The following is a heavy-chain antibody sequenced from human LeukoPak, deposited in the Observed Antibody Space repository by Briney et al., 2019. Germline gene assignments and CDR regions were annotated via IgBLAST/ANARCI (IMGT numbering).Heavy chain of an antibody. Sequence: PGSSLRLSCAASGFTFSSYAMHWVRQAPGKGLDLEWVTVLSYDANEYYADSVKGRFTISRDISKNTLYLQMNSLRSDDTAVFYCAMIPADYGDNLAAWGQGTLVTVSS. J-gene: IGHJ5*02. CDR3: AMIPADYGDNLAA. D-gene: IGHD4-23*01. CDR2: LSYDANE. V-gene: IGHV3-30-3*01. CDR1: GFTFSSYA.